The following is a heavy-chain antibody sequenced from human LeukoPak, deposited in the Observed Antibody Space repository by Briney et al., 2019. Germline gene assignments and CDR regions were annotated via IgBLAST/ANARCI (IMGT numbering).Heavy chain of an antibody. CDR1: GGSISTTAYY. D-gene: IGHD2-8*01. J-gene: IGHJ4*02. CDR2: VFYTGNT. CDR3: ARVQHGSMGY. Sequence: SETLSLTCTVSGGSISTTAYYWGWIRQPPGKGLEWIGSVFYTGNTFYNPSLQSRVTLSVDTSKNQFSLKLNSVTAADTAVYYCARVQHGSMGYWGQGTLVTVSS. V-gene: IGHV4-39*07.